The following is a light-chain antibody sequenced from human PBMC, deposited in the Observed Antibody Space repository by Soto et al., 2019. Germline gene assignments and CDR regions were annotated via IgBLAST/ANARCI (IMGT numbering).Light chain of an antibody. V-gene: IGLV2-14*03. J-gene: IGLJ2*01. CDR3: SSYSSSTTHGV. CDR2: DVT. Sequence: QSVLTQPASVSGSPGRSVTISCTGTSTDVGDFNYVSWYQHLPGRAPKLIIYDVTNRPSGISYRFSASKSGRTASLTISGLQAEDEADYYCSSYSSSTTHGVFGGGTQLTVL. CDR1: STDVGDFNY.